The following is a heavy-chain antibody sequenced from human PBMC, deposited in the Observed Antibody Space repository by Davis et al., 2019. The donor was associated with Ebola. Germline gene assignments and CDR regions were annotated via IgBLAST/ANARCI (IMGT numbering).Heavy chain of an antibody. J-gene: IGHJ6*02. CDR3: AHRGFGVVGMDV. V-gene: IGHV2-5*02. CDR2: IFWDDDK. CDR1: GFSLNSTGGG. D-gene: IGHD3-3*01. Sequence: SGPTLVKPTQTLTLTCTFSGFSLNSTGGGVGWIRQTPGKTLEWLGIIFWDDDKRYSPFLRSRLTLTKDTSKRQVVLTMADMEPVDTATYYCAHRGFGVVGMDVWGQGTSVTVSS.